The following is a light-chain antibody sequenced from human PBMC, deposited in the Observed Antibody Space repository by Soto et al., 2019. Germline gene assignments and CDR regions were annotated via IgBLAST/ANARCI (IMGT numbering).Light chain of an antibody. V-gene: IGKV1-39*01. CDR3: QHSYTTPWT. Sequence: DIQMTQSPSSLSASVGDRVTITCRASQSISSYLNWYQQKPGKVPKLLIYSASSLQSGVPSRFSGSGSGTDFTLTINSLQPEDFATYYCQHSYTTPWTFGQGTKVDIK. J-gene: IGKJ1*01. CDR2: SAS. CDR1: QSISSY.